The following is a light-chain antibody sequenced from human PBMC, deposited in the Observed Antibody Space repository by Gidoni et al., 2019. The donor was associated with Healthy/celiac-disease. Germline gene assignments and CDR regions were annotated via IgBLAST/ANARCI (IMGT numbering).Light chain of an antibody. CDR2: QDS. CDR3: QAWDSSIL. J-gene: IGLJ2*01. V-gene: IGLV3-1*01. CDR1: KLGDKY. Sequence: SYELTQPPSVSVSPGQTASITCSGDKLGDKYACWYQQKPGQYPGLVIYQDSKRPSGIPERFSGSNAGNTATLTISGTQAMDEADYYCQAWDSSILFGGGTKLTVL.